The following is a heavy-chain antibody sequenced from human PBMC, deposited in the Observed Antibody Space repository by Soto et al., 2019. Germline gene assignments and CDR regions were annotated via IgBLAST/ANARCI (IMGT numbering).Heavy chain of an antibody. CDR2: ISSNGGST. V-gene: IGHV3-64D*06. CDR1: GFTFSSYA. D-gene: IGHD3-22*01. Sequence: PXGSLGLSCSASGFTFSSYAMHWVRQAPGKGLEYVSAISSNGGSTYYADSVKGRFTISRDNSKNTLYLQMSSLRAEDTAVYYCVKDWARYYYDTYYFDYWGQGTLVTVSS. CDR3: VKDWARYYYDTYYFDY. J-gene: IGHJ4*02.